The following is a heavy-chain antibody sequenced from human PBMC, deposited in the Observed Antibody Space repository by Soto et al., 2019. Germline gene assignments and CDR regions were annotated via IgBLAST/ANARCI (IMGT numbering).Heavy chain of an antibody. CDR3: ARRMVRGVIHDY. CDR1: GGSISSSSYY. Sequence: PSETLSLTCTVSGGSISSSSYYWGWIRQPPGKGLEWIGSIYYSGSTYYNPSLKSRVTISVDTSKNQFSLKLSSVTAADTAVYYCARRMVRGVIHDYWGQGTLVTVSS. CDR2: IYYSGST. J-gene: IGHJ4*02. V-gene: IGHV4-39*01. D-gene: IGHD3-10*01.